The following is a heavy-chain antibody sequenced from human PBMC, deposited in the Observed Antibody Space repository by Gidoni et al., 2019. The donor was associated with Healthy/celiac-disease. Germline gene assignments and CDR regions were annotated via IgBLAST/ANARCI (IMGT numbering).Heavy chain of an antibody. D-gene: IGHD6-19*01. Sequence: EVQLVESGVGLVTPGRSLSLSCPASGFTFGDYAMSWFSQAPGKGLEWVGFIRSKAYGGTKEYAASVKGRFTISRDDSKSIAYLQMNSLKTEETAVYYCTRTSSGWYDYWGQGTLVTVSS. CDR3: TRTSSGWYDY. CDR1: GFTFGDYA. V-gene: IGHV3-49*05. CDR2: IRSKAYGGTK. J-gene: IGHJ4*02.